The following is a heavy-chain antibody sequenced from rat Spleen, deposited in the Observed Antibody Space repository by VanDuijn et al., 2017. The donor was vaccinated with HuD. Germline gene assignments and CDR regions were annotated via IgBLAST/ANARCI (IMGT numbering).Heavy chain of an antibody. CDR2: ISSGAGNT. Sequence: EVHLVESGGGLVQPGSSLKLSCAASGFTFSKYGMAWVRQAPTKDLEWVASISSGAGNTYYRDSVKGRFPISRDNAKHTLYLQMNSLRSEDTATYYCTRAMYTTDYYYAKGYYVMDAWGQGASVTVSS. CDR3: TRAMYTTDYYYAKGYYVMDA. D-gene: IGHD1-6*01. J-gene: IGHJ4*01. CDR1: GFTFSKYG. V-gene: IGHV5S13*01.